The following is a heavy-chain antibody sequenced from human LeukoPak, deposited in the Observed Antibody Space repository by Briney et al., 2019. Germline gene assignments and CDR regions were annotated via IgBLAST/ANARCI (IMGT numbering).Heavy chain of an antibody. J-gene: IGHJ6*02. Sequence: SETLSLTCTVSGGSISSSRYYWGWIRQPPGKGLEWIGSIYYSGSTYYNPSLKSRVTISVDTSKNQFSLKLSSVTAADTAVYYCARLEYSSSYRLHYYYYYGMDVWGQGTTVTVSS. V-gene: IGHV4-39*01. CDR1: GGSISSSRYY. CDR2: IYYSGST. CDR3: ARLEYSSSYRLHYYYYYGMDV. D-gene: IGHD6-6*01.